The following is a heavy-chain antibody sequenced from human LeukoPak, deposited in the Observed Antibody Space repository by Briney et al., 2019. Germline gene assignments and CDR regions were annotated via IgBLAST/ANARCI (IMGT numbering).Heavy chain of an antibody. J-gene: IGHJ4*02. CDR3: ARCRDYYDSSGYYCTLDY. CDR2: MNPNSGNT. V-gene: IGHV1-8*01. Sequence: GASVKVSCKASGYTFTSYDINWVRQATGQGLEWMGWMNPNSGNTGYAQEFQGRVTMTRNTSISTAYMELSSLRSEDTAVYYCARCRDYYDSSGYYCTLDYWGQGTLVTVSS. D-gene: IGHD3-22*01. CDR1: GYTFTSYD.